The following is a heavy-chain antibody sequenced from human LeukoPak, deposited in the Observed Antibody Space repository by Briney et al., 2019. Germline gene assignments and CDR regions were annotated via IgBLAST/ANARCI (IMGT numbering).Heavy chain of an antibody. CDR1: GFTFSSYW. CDR3: VRALTGTDDF. Sequence: GGSLRLSCAASGFTFSSYWMSWVRQAPGKGLEWVANIKEDGSEKYYVDSVKGRFTISRDNAKNTLYLQMNSLRVEDTAVYYCVRALTGTDDFWGQGTLVTVSS. J-gene: IGHJ4*02. CDR2: IKEDGSEK. V-gene: IGHV3-7*01. D-gene: IGHD1-7*01.